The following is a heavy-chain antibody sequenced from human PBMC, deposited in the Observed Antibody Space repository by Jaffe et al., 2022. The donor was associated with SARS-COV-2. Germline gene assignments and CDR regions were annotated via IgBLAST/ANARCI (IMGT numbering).Heavy chain of an antibody. CDR1: GFTFDDYA. CDR2: ISGDGGST. Sequence: EVQLVESGGGVVQPGGSLRLSCAASGFTFDDYAMHWVRQAPGKGLEWVSLISGDGGSTYYADSVKGRFTISRDNSKNSLYLQMNSLRTEDTALYYCAKGTMIVVVPLYYYGMDVWGQGTTVTVSS. J-gene: IGHJ6*02. D-gene: IGHD3-22*01. CDR3: AKGTMIVVVPLYYYGMDV. V-gene: IGHV3-43*02.